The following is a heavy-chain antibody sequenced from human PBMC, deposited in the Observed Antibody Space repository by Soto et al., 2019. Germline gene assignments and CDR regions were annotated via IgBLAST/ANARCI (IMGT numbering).Heavy chain of an antibody. Sequence: GASVKVSCKASGGTFSSYAISWVRQAPGQGLEWMGGITPIFGTANYAQKFQGRVTVTADESTSTAYMELSSLRSEDTAVYYCGGLTGYSSSWYFKHDYYCYGMDVWGQGTTVTVSS. CDR3: GGLTGYSSSWYFKHDYYCYGMDV. CDR2: ITPIFGTA. CDR1: GGTFSSYA. V-gene: IGHV1-69*13. J-gene: IGHJ6*02. D-gene: IGHD6-13*01.